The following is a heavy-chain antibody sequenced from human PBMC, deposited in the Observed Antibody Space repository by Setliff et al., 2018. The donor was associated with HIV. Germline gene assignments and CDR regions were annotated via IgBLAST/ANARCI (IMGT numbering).Heavy chain of an antibody. Sequence: PSETLSLPCTVSGGSISSGDYYWSWIRQHPGKGLEWIGYIYYSGSTFYNPSLKSRVTISVDTSKNQFSLKLTSVTAADTAVYYCARGATYRSGWQFDYWGQGTLVTVSS. V-gene: IGHV4-31*03. CDR3: ARGATYRSGWQFDY. CDR2: IYYSGST. J-gene: IGHJ4*02. CDR1: GGSISSGDYY. D-gene: IGHD6-19*01.